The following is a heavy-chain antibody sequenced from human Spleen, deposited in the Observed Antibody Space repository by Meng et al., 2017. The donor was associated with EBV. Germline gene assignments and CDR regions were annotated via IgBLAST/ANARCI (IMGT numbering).Heavy chain of an antibody. CDR3: AKDVGLIGQLYLGHAC. Sequence: VQSVEFGVCLCQPGGSLRLSCATSGFNFSDYYMSWIRQSPGKGLEWVSYISYTGTTIYYADSVKGRFTVSRDNSEKSLFLQMNSLRAEDTAIYYCAKDVGLIGQLYLGHACWGQGTLVTVSS. CDR2: ISYTGTTI. V-gene: IGHV3-11*01. D-gene: IGHD1-1*01. J-gene: IGHJ4*02. CDR1: GFNFSDYY.